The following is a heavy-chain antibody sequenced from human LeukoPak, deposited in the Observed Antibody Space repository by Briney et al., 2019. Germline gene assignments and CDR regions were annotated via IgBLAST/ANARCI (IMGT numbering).Heavy chain of an antibody. D-gene: IGHD1-26*01. CDR3: AGGADVGLSTFDY. CDR2: IITTVGTA. Sequence: SLKVSCKASGGTFSSYAISWVRQAPGQGLEWMGGIITTVGTANYAQKLQGRVTITADESTSTAYMELSSLRSEDTAVYYCAGGADVGLSTFDYWGQGTLVTVSS. V-gene: IGHV1-69*01. CDR1: GGTFSSYA. J-gene: IGHJ4*02.